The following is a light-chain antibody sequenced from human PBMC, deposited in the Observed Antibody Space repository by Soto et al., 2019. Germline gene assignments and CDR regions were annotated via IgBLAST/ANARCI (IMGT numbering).Light chain of an antibody. CDR1: SSDVGRYDY. Sequence: QSVLTQPRSVSGSPGQSVTISCTGTSSDVGRYDYVSWYQQYPGEAPKLIIYDVTERPSGVPDRFSGSKSGNTASLTISGLRAEDEAAYSCCSFAGSYSYVFGSGPKVTV. CDR3: CSFAGSYSYV. CDR2: DVT. J-gene: IGLJ1*01. V-gene: IGLV2-11*01.